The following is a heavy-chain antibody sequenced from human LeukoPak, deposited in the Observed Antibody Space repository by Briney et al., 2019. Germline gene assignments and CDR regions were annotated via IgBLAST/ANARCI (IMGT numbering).Heavy chain of an antibody. V-gene: IGHV4-59*01. J-gene: IGHJ4*02. Sequence: SETLSLTCTVSGGSISSYYWSWIRQPPGKGLEWIGYIYYSGSTNYNPSLKSRVIISVDTSKTQFSLKLSSVTAADTAVYYCARGHDYYDSSGYYYEGGGDLYYFDYWGQGTLVTVSS. CDR1: GGSISSYY. CDR3: ARGHDYYDSSGYYYEGGGDLYYFDY. D-gene: IGHD3-22*01. CDR2: IYYSGST.